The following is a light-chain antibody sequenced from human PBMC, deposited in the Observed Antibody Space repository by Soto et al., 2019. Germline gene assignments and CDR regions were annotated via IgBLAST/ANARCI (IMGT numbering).Light chain of an antibody. V-gene: IGLV1-44*01. J-gene: IGLJ2*01. CDR1: STNIESNA. Sequence: QSVLPQPPSASGTPGQRVTISCAGSSTNIESNAINWYQQLPGTAPKLLIYSYNQRPSGVPDRFSGSKSGTSASLAISGLQSEDEADYYCAAWDDSLNVVVFGGGTKLTVL. CDR2: SYN. CDR3: AAWDDSLNVVV.